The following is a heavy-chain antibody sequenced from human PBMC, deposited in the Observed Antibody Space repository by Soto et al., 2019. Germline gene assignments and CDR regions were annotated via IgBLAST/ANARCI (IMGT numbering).Heavy chain of an antibody. CDR2: ISCCGGST. CDR1: GFNFKKFA. D-gene: IGHD6-19*01. J-gene: IGHJ4*02. V-gene: IGHV3-23*01. Sequence: VQLLESGGGVVQPGGSLRLSCVASGFNFKKFAMSWVRQAPGEGLEWFSGISCCGGSTSYADSVKGRFSIARDDSTNTLSLQMNNLRVEDTAQYYCAKADGEQWLLPHLDKWGQGTLVTVS. CDR3: AKADGEQWLLPHLDK.